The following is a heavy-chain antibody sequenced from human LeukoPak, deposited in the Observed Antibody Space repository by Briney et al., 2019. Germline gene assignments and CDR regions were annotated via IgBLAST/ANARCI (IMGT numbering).Heavy chain of an antibody. Sequence: PGGSLRLSCAASGFTFSTYSMNWVRQAPGRGLEWVSFIIGSGDLIYYADSVKGRFTISRDNSENSLYLQMNSLRIEDTAFYYCGKAYYDILTGPFDPWGQGTLVTVSS. CDR3: GKAYYDILTGPFDP. CDR2: IIGSGDLI. CDR1: GFTFSTYS. D-gene: IGHD3-9*01. J-gene: IGHJ5*02. V-gene: IGHV3-43*02.